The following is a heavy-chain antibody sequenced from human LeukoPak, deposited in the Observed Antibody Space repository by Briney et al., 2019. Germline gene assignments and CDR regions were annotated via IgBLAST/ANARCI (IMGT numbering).Heavy chain of an antibody. CDR1: GGSISSYH. Sequence: PSETLSLTRTVPGGSISSYHWSWLRQAPGKGLEWIGYIHYSGSTNYNPSLTSRVTMAVDTSKNQFSLKLSSVTAADTAIYYCARNPTIFGVVITPDYWGQGTLVTVSS. J-gene: IGHJ4*02. CDR2: IHYSGST. CDR3: ARNPTIFGVVITPDY. D-gene: IGHD3-3*01. V-gene: IGHV4-59*01.